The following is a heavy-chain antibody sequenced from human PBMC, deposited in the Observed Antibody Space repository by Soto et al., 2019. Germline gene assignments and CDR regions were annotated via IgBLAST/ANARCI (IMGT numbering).Heavy chain of an antibody. CDR2: IIPIFGTA. CDR1: GGTFSSYA. Sequence: QVQLVQSGAEVKKPGSSVKVSCKASGGTFSSYAISWVRQAPGQGLEWMGGIIPIFGTANYAQKFQGRVTITADESTSTAYMELSSLRSEDTAVYYCASAGRDIVLMVYETFDPWGQGTLVTVSS. D-gene: IGHD2-8*01. V-gene: IGHV1-69*01. J-gene: IGHJ5*02. CDR3: ASAGRDIVLMVYETFDP.